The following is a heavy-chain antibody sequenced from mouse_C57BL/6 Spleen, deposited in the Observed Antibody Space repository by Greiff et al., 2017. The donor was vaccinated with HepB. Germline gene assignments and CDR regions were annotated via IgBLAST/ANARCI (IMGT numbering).Heavy chain of an antibody. CDR3: ARSERQLGPPYYYAMDY. CDR1: GYTFTSYW. V-gene: IGHV1-69*01. J-gene: IGHJ4*01. Sequence: QVQLQQPGAELVMPGASVKLSCKASGYTFTSYWMHWVKQRPGQGLEWIGEIDPSDSYTNYNQKFKGKSTLTVDKSSSTAYMQLSSLTSEDSAVYYCARSERQLGPPYYYAMDYWGQGTSVTVSS. D-gene: IGHD3-2*01. CDR2: IDPSDSYT.